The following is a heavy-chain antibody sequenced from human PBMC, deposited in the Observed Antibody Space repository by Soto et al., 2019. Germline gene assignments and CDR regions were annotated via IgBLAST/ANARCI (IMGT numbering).Heavy chain of an antibody. J-gene: IGHJ6*04. D-gene: IGHD3-10*01. CDR3: ARDALLWFGEVGPLDV. Sequence: PGGSLRLSCAASGCTFSSYSMNWVRQAPGKGLEWVSSISSSSSYIYYADSVKGRFTISRDNAKYSLYLQMNSLRAEDTVVYYCARDALLWFGEVGPLDVWGKGTTVTVSS. CDR2: ISSSSSYI. V-gene: IGHV3-21*01. CDR1: GCTFSSYS.